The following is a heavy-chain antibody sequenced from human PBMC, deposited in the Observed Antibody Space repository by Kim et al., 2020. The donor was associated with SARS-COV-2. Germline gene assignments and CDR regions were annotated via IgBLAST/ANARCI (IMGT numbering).Heavy chain of an antibody. Sequence: SETLSLTCTVSGGSISSYYWSWIRQPPGKGLEWIGYIYYSGSTNYNPSLKSRVTISVDTSKNQFSLKLSSVTAADTAVYYCERGHGGSGTGWFDPWGQGTLVTVSS. J-gene: IGHJ5*02. CDR1: GGSISSYY. D-gene: IGHD2-15*01. CDR3: ERGHGGSGTGWFDP. CDR2: IYYSGST. V-gene: IGHV4-59*01.